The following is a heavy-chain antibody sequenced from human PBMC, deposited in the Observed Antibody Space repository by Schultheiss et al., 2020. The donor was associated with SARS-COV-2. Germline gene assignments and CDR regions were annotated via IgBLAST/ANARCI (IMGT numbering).Heavy chain of an antibody. J-gene: IGHJ3*02. CDR3: ARGGITIFGVPSEDAFDI. Sequence: GGSLRLSCAASGFTFSSYAMHWVRQAPGKGLEYVLAISSNGGSTYYANSVKGRFTISRDNSKNTLYLQMGSLRAEDMAVYYCARGGITIFGVPSEDAFDIWGQGTMVTVSS. CDR1: GFTFSSYA. CDR2: ISSNGGST. V-gene: IGHV3-64*01. D-gene: IGHD3-3*01.